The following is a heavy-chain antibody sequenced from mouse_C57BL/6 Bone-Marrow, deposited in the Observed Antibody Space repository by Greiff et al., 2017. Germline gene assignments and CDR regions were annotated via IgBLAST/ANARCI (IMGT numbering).Heavy chain of an antibody. CDR2: ISSGSSTI. V-gene: IGHV5-17*01. D-gene: IGHD1-1*01. Sequence: EVQLVESGGGLVKPGGSLKLSCAASGFTFSDYGMHWVRQAPEKGLEWVAYISSGSSTIYYADTVRGRFTISRDNAKNTLFLQMTSLRSEDTAMYYCARIGSSPYWYFDVWGTGTTVTVSS. CDR3: ARIGSSPYWYFDV. J-gene: IGHJ1*03. CDR1: GFTFSDYG.